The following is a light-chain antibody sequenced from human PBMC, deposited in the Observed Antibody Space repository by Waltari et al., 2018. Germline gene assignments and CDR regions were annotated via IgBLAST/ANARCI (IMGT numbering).Light chain of an antibody. CDR3: QQYYSSPWT. V-gene: IGKV4-1*01. CDR2: RAS. J-gene: IGKJ1*01. Sequence: DIVMTQSPDSLAVSLGERATINCKSSQSVLYSSNDKNYLAWYQQKPGQPPKLLIYRASTRESGVPDRFSGGGSGTDFTLTISGLQAEDVAVYYCQQYYSSPWTFGQGTKVEIK. CDR1: QSVLYSSNDKNY.